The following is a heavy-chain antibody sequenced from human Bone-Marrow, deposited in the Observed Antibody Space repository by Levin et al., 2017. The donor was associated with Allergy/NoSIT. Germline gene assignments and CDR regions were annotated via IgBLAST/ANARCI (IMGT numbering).Heavy chain of an antibody. CDR2: IRATGSHT. D-gene: IGHD3-10*01. V-gene: IGHV3-23*01. CDR1: GFDFRSHG. CDR3: AKMYSGSGTYGWFDS. Sequence: GGSLRLSCAASGFDFRSHGMSWVRQAPGKGLQWVSTIRATGSHTYYADSVKGRFTISRDSSDNTLYLQMNSLTAEDTAVYYCAKMYSGSGTYGWFDSWGQGTLVSVSS. J-gene: IGHJ5*01.